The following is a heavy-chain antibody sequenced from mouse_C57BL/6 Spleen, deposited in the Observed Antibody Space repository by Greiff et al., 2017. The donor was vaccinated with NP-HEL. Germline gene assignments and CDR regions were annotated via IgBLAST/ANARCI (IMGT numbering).Heavy chain of an antibody. CDR3: ARPLYYDYDGYFDY. CDR1: GFTFSDYG. J-gene: IGHJ2*01. D-gene: IGHD2-4*01. V-gene: IGHV5-17*01. Sequence: EVMLVESGGGLVKPGGSLKLSCAASGFTFSDYGMHWVRQAPEKGLEWVAYISSGSSTIYYADTVKGRFTIPCDNAKNTLFLQMTSLRSEDTAMYYCARPLYYDYDGYFDYWGQGTTLTVSS. CDR2: ISSGSSTI.